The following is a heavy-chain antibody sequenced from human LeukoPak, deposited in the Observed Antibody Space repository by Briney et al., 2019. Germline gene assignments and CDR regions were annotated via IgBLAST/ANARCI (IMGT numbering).Heavy chain of an antibody. V-gene: IGHV1-69*13. D-gene: IGHD3-22*01. CDR3: ARLITMIVVGFDAFDI. CDR2: IIPIFGTA. J-gene: IGHJ3*02. CDR1: GGTFSSYA. Sequence: SVKVSCKASGGTFSSYAISWVRQAPGQGLEWMGGIIPIFGTANYAQKFQGRVTITADESTSTAYMELSSLRSEDTAVYYCARLITMIVVGFDAFDIWGHGTMVTVSS.